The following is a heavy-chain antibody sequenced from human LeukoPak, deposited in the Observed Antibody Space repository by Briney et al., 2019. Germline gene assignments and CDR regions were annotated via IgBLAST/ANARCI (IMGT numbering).Heavy chain of an antibody. CDR3: ARGSSSGWYRWFDP. D-gene: IGHD6-19*01. CDR1: GGTFSSYA. Sequence: ASVKVSCKASGGTFSSYAISWVRQAPGQGLEWMGRIIPILGIANYAQKFQGRVTITADKSTSTAYMELSSLRSEDTAVYYCARGSSSGWYRWFDPWGQGNLVTVSS. V-gene: IGHV1-69*04. J-gene: IGHJ5*02. CDR2: IIPILGIA.